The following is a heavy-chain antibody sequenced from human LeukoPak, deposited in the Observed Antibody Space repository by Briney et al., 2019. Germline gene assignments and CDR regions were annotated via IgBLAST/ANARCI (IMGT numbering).Heavy chain of an antibody. J-gene: IGHJ5*02. CDR2: ISSSSSYI. D-gene: IGHD3-10*01. V-gene: IGHV3-21*01. CDR3: ASYERITMVRGVIPPPGNWFDP. CDR1: GFTFSSYS. Sequence: PGGSLRLSCAASGFTFSSYSMNWVRQAPGKGLEWVSSISSSSSYIYYADSVKGRFTISRDHAKNSLYLQMNSLRAEDTAVYYCASYERITMVRGVIPPPGNWFDPWGQGTLVTVSS.